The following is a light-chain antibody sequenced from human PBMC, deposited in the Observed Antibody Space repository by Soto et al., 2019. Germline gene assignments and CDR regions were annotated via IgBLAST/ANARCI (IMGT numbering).Light chain of an antibody. CDR3: QQYIRWPLT. V-gene: IGKV3-15*01. CDR1: QTVRNN. J-gene: IGKJ4*01. CDR2: DAS. Sequence: EFVLTQSPGTLSLSPVERATLSCRASQTVRNNYLAWYQQKPGQAPRLLIYDASTRATGTPARFSGSGSGTEFTLTISSLQSEDFAVYYCQQYIRWPLTFGGGTKVDIK.